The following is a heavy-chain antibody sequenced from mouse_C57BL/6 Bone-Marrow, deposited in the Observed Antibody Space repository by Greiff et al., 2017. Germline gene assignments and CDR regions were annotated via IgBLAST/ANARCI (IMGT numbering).Heavy chain of an antibody. V-gene: IGHV1-55*01. CDR1: GYTFTSYW. CDR3: ARSAYYGNGGVFDY. J-gene: IGHJ2*01. D-gene: IGHD2-10*01. CDR2: IYPGSGST. Sequence: VQLQQSGAELVKPGASVKMSCKASGYTFTSYWITWVKQRPGQGLEWIGDIYPGSGSTNYNEKFKSKATLTVDTSSSTAYMQLSSLTSEDSAVYYCARSAYYGNGGVFDYWGQGTTLTVSS.